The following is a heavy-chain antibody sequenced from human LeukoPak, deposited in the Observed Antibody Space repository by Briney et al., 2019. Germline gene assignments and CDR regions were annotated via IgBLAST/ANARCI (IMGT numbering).Heavy chain of an antibody. D-gene: IGHD2-2*01. CDR1: GGSISSYY. Sequence: SETLSLTCTVSGGSISSYYWSWIRQPTGKGLEWIGRIYNSGSTNYNPSLKSRVTMSVDTSKNQFSLKLSSVTAADTAVYYCARVGYCSSTSCPPDYWGQGTLVTVSS. J-gene: IGHJ4*02. V-gene: IGHV4-4*07. CDR3: ARVGYCSSTSCPPDY. CDR2: IYNSGST.